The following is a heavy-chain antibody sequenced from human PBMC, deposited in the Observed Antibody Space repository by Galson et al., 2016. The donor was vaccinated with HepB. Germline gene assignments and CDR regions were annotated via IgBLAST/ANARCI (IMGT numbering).Heavy chain of an antibody. CDR1: GFAFGNFA. J-gene: IGHJ4*02. D-gene: IGHD3-3*01. V-gene: IGHV3-23*01. CDR2: ISSSGSAT. CDR3: VKDGNDFWGGLIILGYFDY. Sequence: SLRLSCAASGFAFGNFAMSWVRPAPGKGLEWVAAISSSGSATYYVDSVRGRFTIARDNAKNTLYLQVRSLRAEDTALYYCVKDGNDFWGGLIILGYFDYWGQGALVTVSS.